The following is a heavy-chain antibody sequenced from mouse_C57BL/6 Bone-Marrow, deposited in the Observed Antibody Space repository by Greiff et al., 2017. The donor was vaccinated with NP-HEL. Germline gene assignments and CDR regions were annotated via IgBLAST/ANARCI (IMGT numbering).Heavy chain of an antibody. V-gene: IGHV14-2*01. J-gene: IGHJ4*01. Sequence: VHVKQSGAELVKPGASVKLSCTASGFNIKDYYMHWVKQRTEQGLEWIGRIDPEDGETKYAPKFQGKATITADTSSNTAYLQLSSLTSEDTAVYYCARGTGTLYYAMDYWGQGTSVTVSS. CDR1: GFNIKDYY. CDR3: ARGTGTLYYAMDY. D-gene: IGHD4-1*01. CDR2: IDPEDGET.